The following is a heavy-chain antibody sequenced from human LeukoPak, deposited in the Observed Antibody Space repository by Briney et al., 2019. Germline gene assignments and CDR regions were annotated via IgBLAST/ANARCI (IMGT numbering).Heavy chain of an antibody. J-gene: IGHJ6*02. CDR3: AKDSAVYYYYGMDV. CDR2: ISGYGSST. V-gene: IGHV3-43*02. CDR1: GFTFEVYA. Sequence: GGSLRLSCSPSGFTFEVYAMHGARQAPEKGVEWVSLISGYGSSTYYADSVKGRFTISRDNSKNSLYLQKNSLRTEDTALDYWAKDSAVYYYYGMDVWGQGTTVTVSS.